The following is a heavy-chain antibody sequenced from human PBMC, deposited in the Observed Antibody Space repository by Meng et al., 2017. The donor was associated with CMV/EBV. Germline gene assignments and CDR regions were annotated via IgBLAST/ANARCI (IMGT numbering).Heavy chain of an antibody. CDR2: INHSGST. Sequence: VQVQQSGEGLLKPAVALSLTCAVYCWSLSGYYWSWIRQPPGKGLEWIGEINHSGSTNYNPSLKSRVTISVDTSKNQFSLKLSSVTAADTAVYYCARAKIMYYYDSSGYYYDYWGQGTLVTVSS. V-gene: IGHV4-34*01. D-gene: IGHD3-22*01. CDR1: CWSLSGYY. CDR3: ARAKIMYYYDSSGYYYDY. J-gene: IGHJ4*02.